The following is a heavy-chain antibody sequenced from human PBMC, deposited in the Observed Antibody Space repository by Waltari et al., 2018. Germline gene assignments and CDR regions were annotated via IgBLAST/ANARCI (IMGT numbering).Heavy chain of an antibody. CDR1: GYPFTGYY. V-gene: IGHV1-2*02. CDR2: INPNSGGT. CDR3: ARVRSGWYYFDY. J-gene: IGHJ4*02. D-gene: IGHD6-19*01. Sequence: QVQLVQSGAEVKKPGASVKVSCKASGYPFTGYYMHWVRQAPGQGLVWMGWINPNSGGTNYAQKVQVRVTMTRDTSISTAYMELRSLKSDDTAVNNCARVRSGWYYFDYWGQGTLVTVSP.